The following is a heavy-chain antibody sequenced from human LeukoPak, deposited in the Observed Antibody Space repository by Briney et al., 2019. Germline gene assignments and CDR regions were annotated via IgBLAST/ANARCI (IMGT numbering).Heavy chain of an antibody. J-gene: IGHJ4*02. CDR1: GGSFSGYY. Sequence: PSETLSLTCAVYGGSFSGYYWSWIRQPPGKGLEWIGEINHSGSTNYNPSLKSRVTISVDTSKNQFSLKLSSVTAADTAVYYCASKYCSGGSCHFFDYWGQGTLVTVSS. D-gene: IGHD2-15*01. CDR2: INHSGST. CDR3: ASKYCSGGSCHFFDY. V-gene: IGHV4-34*01.